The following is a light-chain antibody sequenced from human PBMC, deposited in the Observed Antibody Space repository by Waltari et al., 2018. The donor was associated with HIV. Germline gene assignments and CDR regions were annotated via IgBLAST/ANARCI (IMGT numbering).Light chain of an antibody. CDR1: SSNIGAGYE. V-gene: IGLV1-40*01. CDR3: QSYDSSLSGSYV. J-gene: IGLJ1*01. Sequence: QSILTQPPSVSGAPGQRVIISCTGSSSNIGAGYEVHWYQQLPGRAPKLLIFGNTNRASGVPDRFSGSKSGASASLAITGLQADDEADYFCQSYDSSLSGSYVVGSGTKVTVL. CDR2: GNT.